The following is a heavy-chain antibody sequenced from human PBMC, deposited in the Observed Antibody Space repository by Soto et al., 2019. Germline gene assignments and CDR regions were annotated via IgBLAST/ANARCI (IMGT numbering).Heavy chain of an antibody. Sequence: EVQLLESGGGLVQPGGSLRLSCAASGFTFSSYVMNWVRQAPGKGLEWVSGISGSDGTTYYAESVMGRFTISRDNSKNTLELPMNSLTVEETAVYYCARDQSVGRHYAFWSGSIMRPDAVDIWGQGTMVSVS. CDR1: GFTFSSYV. CDR3: ARDQSVGRHYAFWSGSIMRPDAVDI. D-gene: IGHD3-3*01. CDR2: ISGSDGTT. V-gene: IGHV3-23*01. J-gene: IGHJ3*02.